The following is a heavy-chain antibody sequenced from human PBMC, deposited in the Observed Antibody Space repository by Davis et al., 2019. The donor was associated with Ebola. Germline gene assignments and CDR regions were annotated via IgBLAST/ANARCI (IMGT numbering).Heavy chain of an antibody. CDR2: ISGDERHI. J-gene: IGHJ4*02. D-gene: IGHD2/OR15-2a*01. CDR3: AYLGTFDY. V-gene: IGHV3-21*01. CDR1: GFPFSSYA. Sequence: GESLKISCAASGFPFSSYAMHWVRQAPGKGLEWVSSISGDERHINYVDSVKGRFTISRDNAKNSLYLEMNNLRAEDTAVYYCAYLGTFDYWGQGTLVTVSS.